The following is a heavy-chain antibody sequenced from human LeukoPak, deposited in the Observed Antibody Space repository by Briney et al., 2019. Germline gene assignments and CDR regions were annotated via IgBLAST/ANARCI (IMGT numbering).Heavy chain of an antibody. D-gene: IGHD2-21*02. J-gene: IGHJ1*01. Sequence: GGSLRLSCAASGFTFSSYSMNWVRQAPGKGLEWVSSITSSSSYIYYADSVKGRFTISRDKAKNSLYLQMNSLRGEDTAVYYCASRDSIAYCGGDCYSLYFQHWGQGTLVTVSS. CDR3: ASRDSIAYCGGDCYSLYFQH. CDR1: GFTFSSYS. CDR2: ITSSSSYI. V-gene: IGHV3-21*01.